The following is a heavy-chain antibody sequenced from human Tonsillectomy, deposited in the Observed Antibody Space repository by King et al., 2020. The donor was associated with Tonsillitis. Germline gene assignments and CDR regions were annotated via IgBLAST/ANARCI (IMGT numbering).Heavy chain of an antibody. V-gene: IGHV3-74*01. Sequence: VQLVESGGGLVQPGGSLRLSCAASGFTFSSYWMHWVRQAAGRGLVWVSRISPDGRSTAYADSVKGRFTISRDNAQNTLYLQMNSLRAEDTALYYCARGTSPLNGIDYWGQGTLVTVSS. CDR2: ISPDGRST. J-gene: IGHJ4*02. CDR1: GFTFSSYW. CDR3: ARGTSPLNGIDY. D-gene: IGHD2-2*01.